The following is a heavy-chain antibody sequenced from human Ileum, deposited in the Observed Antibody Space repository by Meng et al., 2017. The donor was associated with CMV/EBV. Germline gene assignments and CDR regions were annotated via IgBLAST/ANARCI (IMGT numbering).Heavy chain of an antibody. CDR1: GFNLSSYW. Sequence: GESLKISCGASGFNLSSYWMGWVRQGPGKGLEWVANINQDGGEKYYADSVKGRFSSFRDNAKNSLYLQMNYVGAEDTTVYYCAAYIKDAFNLWGQGTMVTVSS. CDR2: INQDGGEK. D-gene: IGHD2-21*01. V-gene: IGHV3-7*01. CDR3: AAYIKDAFNL. J-gene: IGHJ3*01.